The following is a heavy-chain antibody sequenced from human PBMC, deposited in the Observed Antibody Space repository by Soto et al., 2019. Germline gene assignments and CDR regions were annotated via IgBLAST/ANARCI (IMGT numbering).Heavy chain of an antibody. V-gene: IGHV3-53*01. CDR2: IYSGGST. J-gene: IGHJ3*02. CDR3: AREVYDSSGYYPRDAFDI. CDR1: GFTVSSNY. D-gene: IGHD3-22*01. Sequence: GGSLRLSCAASGFTVSSNYMSWVRQAPGKGLEWVSVIYSGGSTYYADSVKGRFTISRDNSKNTLYLQMNSPRAEDTAVYYCAREVYDSSGYYPRDAFDIWGQGTMVTVSS.